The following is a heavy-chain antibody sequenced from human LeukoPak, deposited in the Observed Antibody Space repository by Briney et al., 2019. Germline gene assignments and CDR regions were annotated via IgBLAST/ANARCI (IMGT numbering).Heavy chain of an antibody. CDR1: GGTFSSYA. CDR2: IIPILGIA. V-gene: IGHV1-69*04. CDR3: ALTPRHDFWSGYYRDY. Sequence: ASVKVSCKASGGTFSSYAISWVRQAPGQGLEWMGRIIPILGIANYAQKFQGRVTITADKSTSTAYMELSSLRSEDTAVYYCALTPRHDFWSGYYRDYWGQGTLVTVSS. D-gene: IGHD3-3*01. J-gene: IGHJ4*02.